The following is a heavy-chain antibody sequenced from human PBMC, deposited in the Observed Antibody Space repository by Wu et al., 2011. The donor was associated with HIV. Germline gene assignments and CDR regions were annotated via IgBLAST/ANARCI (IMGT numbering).Heavy chain of an antibody. CDR2: INPHSGGT. Sequence: QLVLVQSGSEVKKPGASVKVSCKASGYTFTAYYMHWLRQAPGQGLEWMGWINPHSGGTNFAQKFQGRVTMTRDTSITTAYMELSRLRSDDTAVYYCARDPYSSSFYYYYFMDVWGKGTTVTVSS. J-gene: IGHJ6*03. D-gene: IGHD6-6*01. CDR1: GYTFTAYY. V-gene: IGHV1-2*02. CDR3: ARDPYSSSFYYYYFMDV.